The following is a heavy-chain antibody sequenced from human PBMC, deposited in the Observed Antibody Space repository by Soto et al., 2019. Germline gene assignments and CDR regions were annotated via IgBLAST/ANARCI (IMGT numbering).Heavy chain of an antibody. D-gene: IGHD6-19*01. Sequence: ASVKVSCKTSGYTFSDHYTHWVRQAPGQGLEWMGWINPNSGGTGYAEKFQGRVTMTRDTSISTAYMELNRLNSDETAVYYCVRGGTVAGPTSSEAYHPFDFWGQGTLVTVSS. CDR2: INPNSGGT. CDR3: VRGGTVAGPTSSEAYHPFDF. J-gene: IGHJ4*02. CDR1: GYTFSDHY. V-gene: IGHV1-2*02.